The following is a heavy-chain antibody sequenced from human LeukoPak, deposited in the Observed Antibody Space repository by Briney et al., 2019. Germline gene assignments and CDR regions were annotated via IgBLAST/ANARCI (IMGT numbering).Heavy chain of an antibody. V-gene: IGHV3-53*01. CDR2: IYSGGST. Sequence: GGSLRLSCAASVFIVSSKYMSWVRQAPGKGLEWVSVIYSGGSTYYAASVEGRFTISRDNSKNTVYLQMNNLRVDDTAVYYCARAGPIDYWGQGILVTVSS. CDR1: VFIVSSKY. J-gene: IGHJ4*02. CDR3: ARAGPIDY.